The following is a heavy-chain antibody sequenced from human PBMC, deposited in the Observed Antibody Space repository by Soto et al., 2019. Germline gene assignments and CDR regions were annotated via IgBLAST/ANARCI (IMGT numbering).Heavy chain of an antibody. J-gene: IGHJ4*02. V-gene: IGHV3-30-3*01. Sequence: VQLVEVGGGVVQPWRSLRLSCIASGFTFDNYVMHWVRQAPGKGLEWVATISNHGSNKYYPQSVQGRFTISRDNPKSTVHLRMDSLRPEDTAVYYCARAVGDYESSPSDYWGQGTLVTVSS. CDR2: ISNHGSNK. CDR1: GFTFDNYV. CDR3: ARAVGDYESSPSDY. D-gene: IGHD4-17*01.